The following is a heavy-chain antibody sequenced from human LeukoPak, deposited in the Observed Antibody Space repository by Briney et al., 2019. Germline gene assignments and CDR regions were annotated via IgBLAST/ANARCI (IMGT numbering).Heavy chain of an antibody. CDR2: IKQDGSEK. Sequence: AGGSLRLSCAASGFTFSSYWMSWVRQAPGKGLEWVANIKQDGSEKYYVGSVKGRFTISRDNAKNSLYLQMNSLRAEDTAVYYCARTPRAYSNSYFDYWGQGTLVTVSS. D-gene: IGHD4-11*01. CDR1: GFTFSSYW. CDR3: ARTPRAYSNSYFDY. V-gene: IGHV3-7*01. J-gene: IGHJ4*02.